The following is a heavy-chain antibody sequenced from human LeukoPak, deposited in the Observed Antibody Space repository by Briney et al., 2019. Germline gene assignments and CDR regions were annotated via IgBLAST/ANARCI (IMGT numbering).Heavy chain of an antibody. CDR3: AHRPATTMANYFDY. D-gene: IGHD5-18*01. V-gene: IGHV2-5*01. J-gene: IGHJ4*02. CDR1: GFSLSTSGMG. CDR2: TYWNDDK. Sequence: ESGPTLVKPTQTLTPTCTFSGFSLSTSGMGVGWIRQPPGKALEWLALTYWNDDKRYSPSLKSRLTITKDTSKSQVVLTMTNMDPVDTATYYCAHRPATTMANYFDYWGQGTLVTVSS.